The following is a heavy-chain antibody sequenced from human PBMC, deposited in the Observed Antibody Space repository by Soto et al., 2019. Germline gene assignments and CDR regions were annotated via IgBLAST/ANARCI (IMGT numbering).Heavy chain of an antibody. J-gene: IGHJ6*02. CDR2: INPSGGST. Sequence: DSVKVYCKAAGYTFTSYYMHWGRQAPGQGLEWMGIINPSGGSTSYAQKFQGRVTMTRDTSTSTVYMELSSLRSEDTAVYYCARDLGAVAGTYYYGMDVWGQGTTVTVAS. V-gene: IGHV1-46*01. CDR1: GYTFTSYY. D-gene: IGHD6-19*01. CDR3: ARDLGAVAGTYYYGMDV.